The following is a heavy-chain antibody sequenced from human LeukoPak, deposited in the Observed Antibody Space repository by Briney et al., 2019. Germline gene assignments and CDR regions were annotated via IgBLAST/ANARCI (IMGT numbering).Heavy chain of an antibody. J-gene: IGHJ4*02. D-gene: IGHD3-16*01. CDR2: INHSGST. V-gene: IGHV4-34*01. CDR3: AGTRDVTSLGLDY. CDR1: GGSFSGYY. Sequence: PSETLSLTCAVYGGSFSGYYWSWIRQPPGKGLEWIGEINHSGSTNYNPSLKSRVTISVDTSKNQFSLKLSSVTAADTAVYYCAGTRDVTSLGLDYWGQGTLVTVSS.